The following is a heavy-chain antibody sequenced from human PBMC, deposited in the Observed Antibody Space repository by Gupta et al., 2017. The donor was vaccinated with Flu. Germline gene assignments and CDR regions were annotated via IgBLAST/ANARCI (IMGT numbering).Heavy chain of an antibody. J-gene: IGHJ4*02. CDR3: TTGVVGVVAATPGWY. CDR2: IKSKTDGGTT. D-gene: IGHD2-15*01. CDR1: GFTFSNAW. Sequence: EVQLVESGGGLVKPGGSLRLSCAASGFTFSNAWMSWVRQAPGKGLEWVGRIKSKTDGGTTDYAAPVKGRFTISRDDSKNTLYLQMNSLKTEDTAVYYCTTGVVGVVAATPGWYWGQGTLVTVSS. V-gene: IGHV3-15*01.